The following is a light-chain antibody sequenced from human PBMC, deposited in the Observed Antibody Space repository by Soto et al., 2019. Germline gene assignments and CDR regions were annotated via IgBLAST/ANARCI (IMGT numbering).Light chain of an antibody. CDR3: QHYNSFSIT. Sequence: DIQMTQSPSSLSESLGDRVTISCKASQGIRYYLNWYQQKTGQAPKLLIYDASQLETGVPSRFSGSGSGTDFTFTINSLQPEDIGTYYCQHYNSFSITFGQGTRLDIK. J-gene: IGKJ5*01. V-gene: IGKV1-33*01. CDR2: DAS. CDR1: QGIRYY.